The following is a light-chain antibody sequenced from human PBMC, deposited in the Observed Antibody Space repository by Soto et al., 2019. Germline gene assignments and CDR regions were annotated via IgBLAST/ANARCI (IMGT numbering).Light chain of an antibody. Sequence: QSVLTQPASVSGSPGQSITISCTGISSDVGGYNLVSWYQLHPGKAPKLIIYEATRRPSGVSDRFSGSKSGNTASLTMSGLQAEDEADYYCCSYAGSSPYVFGTGTKLTVL. J-gene: IGLJ1*01. CDR3: CSYAGSSPYV. CDR1: SSDVGGYNL. CDR2: EAT. V-gene: IGLV2-23*01.